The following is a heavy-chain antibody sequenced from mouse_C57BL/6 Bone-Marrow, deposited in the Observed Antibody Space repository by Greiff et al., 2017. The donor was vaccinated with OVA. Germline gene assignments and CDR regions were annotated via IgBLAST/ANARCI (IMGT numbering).Heavy chain of an antibody. CDR2: IWGGGST. Sequence: VNLVESGPGLVAPSQSLSITCTVSGFSLTSYGVDWVRQPPGKGLEWLGVIWGGGSTNYNSALMSRLSISKDNSKSQVFLKMNSLQTDDTAMFYCAKHAYYSNYDWYFDVWGTGTTVTVSS. CDR3: AKHAYYSNYDWYFDV. CDR1: GFSLTSYG. V-gene: IGHV2-9*01. J-gene: IGHJ1*03. D-gene: IGHD2-5*01.